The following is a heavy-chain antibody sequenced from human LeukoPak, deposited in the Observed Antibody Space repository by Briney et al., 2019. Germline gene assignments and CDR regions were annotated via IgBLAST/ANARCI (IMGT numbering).Heavy chain of an antibody. CDR1: GFSMSSGDYY. CDR3: ARIGARAFGRIDLIHAFDI. CDR2: IYYSGTT. J-gene: IGHJ3*02. D-gene: IGHD3-10*01. V-gene: IGHV4-31*03. Sequence: SETLSLTCTVSGFSMSSGDYYWSWIRQHPGMGLEWIGYIYYSGTTYYHPSLKSRVSISVDTSRNQFSLKLNSVTAADTAVYYCARIGARAFGRIDLIHAFDIWGQGTMVTVS.